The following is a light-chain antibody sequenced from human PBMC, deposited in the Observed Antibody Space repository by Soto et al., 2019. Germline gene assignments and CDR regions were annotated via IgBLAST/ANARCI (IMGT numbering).Light chain of an antibody. CDR2: SNN. CDR3: SSYTNTSPLVL. V-gene: IGLV1-44*01. Sequence: QSVLTQPPSVSGTPGQRVSISCSGTSSNIGNNNVNWYQQFPGTAPKLLIYSNNQRPSGVPDRFSGSRSGTSASLAIGGLQSEDEADYYCSSYTNTSPLVLFGGGTKLTVL. CDR1: SSNIGNNN. J-gene: IGLJ2*01.